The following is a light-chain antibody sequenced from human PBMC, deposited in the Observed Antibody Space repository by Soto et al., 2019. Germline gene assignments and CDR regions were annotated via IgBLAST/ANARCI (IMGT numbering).Light chain of an antibody. CDR3: QQSYITPRT. Sequence: DIQMTQSPSSLSASVGDRVTITCRASQSISSFLNWYQQKPGKAPKVRIYAASSLQSGVPSRFNGSGYGTDFTLTISSLQPADFATYYCQQSYITPRTFGQGTKVEIK. J-gene: IGKJ1*01. CDR2: AAS. CDR1: QSISSF. V-gene: IGKV1-39*01.